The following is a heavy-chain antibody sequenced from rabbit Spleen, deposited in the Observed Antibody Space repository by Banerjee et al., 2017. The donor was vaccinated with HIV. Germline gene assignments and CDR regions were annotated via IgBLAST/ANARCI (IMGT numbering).Heavy chain of an antibody. D-gene: IGHD1-1*01. CDR1: GFSFGDVDV. CDR2: MNTATGKA. Sequence: QQQLVESGGGLVKPGASLTLTCKAAGFSFGDVDVMCWVRQAPGKGLEWIACMNTATGKAVYATWASGRFTISRRSSTTVTLQMTSLTAADTATYFCARDLVSVIGWNFNLWGPGTLVTFS. V-gene: IGHV1S45*01. CDR3: ARDLVSVIGWNFNL. J-gene: IGHJ4*01.